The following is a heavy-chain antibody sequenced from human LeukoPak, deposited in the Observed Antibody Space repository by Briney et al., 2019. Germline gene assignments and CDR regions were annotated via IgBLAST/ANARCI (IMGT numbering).Heavy chain of an antibody. CDR3: ARVGSYYYGSGSLKIQEGHFDY. D-gene: IGHD3-10*01. CDR1: GGSFSGYY. V-gene: IGHV4-34*01. CDR2: ISHSGST. Sequence: SETLSLTCAVYGGSFSGYYWSWIHQPPGKGLEWIGEISHSGSTNYNPSLKSRVTISVHTSGNQFSLKLSSVTAADTAVYYCARVGSYYYGSGSLKIQEGHFDYWGQGTLVSVSS. J-gene: IGHJ4*02.